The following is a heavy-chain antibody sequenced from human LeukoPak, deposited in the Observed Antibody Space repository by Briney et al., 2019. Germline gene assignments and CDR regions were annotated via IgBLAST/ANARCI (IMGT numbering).Heavy chain of an antibody. Sequence: GGSLRLSCAASGFTFSSYGMHWVRQAPGKGLEWVAVISYDGSNKYYADSVKGRFTISRDNSKNTLYLQMNSLRAEDTAVYYCAEDGMAIDYWGQGTLVTVSS. V-gene: IGHV3-30*18. D-gene: IGHD5-24*01. CDR2: ISYDGSNK. CDR1: GFTFSSYG. J-gene: IGHJ4*02. CDR3: AEDGMAIDY.